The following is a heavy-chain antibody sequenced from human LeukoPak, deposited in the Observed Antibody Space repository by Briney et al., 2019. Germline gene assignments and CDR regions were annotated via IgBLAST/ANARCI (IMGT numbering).Heavy chain of an antibody. CDR3: ARDPLRTAMVEFDY. D-gene: IGHD5-18*01. Sequence: PGGSLRLSCAASGFTFSSYWMHWVRQAPGKGLVWVSRINSVGSSTSYADSVKGRFTISRDNAKNTLYLQMNSLRAEDTAVYYCARDPLRTAMVEFDYWGQGNLVTVSS. J-gene: IGHJ4*02. CDR2: INSVGSST. CDR1: GFTFSSYW. V-gene: IGHV3-74*01.